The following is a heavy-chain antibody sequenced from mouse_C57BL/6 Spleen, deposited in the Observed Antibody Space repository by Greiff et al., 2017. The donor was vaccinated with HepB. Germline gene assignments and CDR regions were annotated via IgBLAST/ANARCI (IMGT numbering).Heavy chain of an antibody. CDR3: ARGATVVADYFDY. CDR1: GYTFTSYW. D-gene: IGHD1-1*01. CDR2: IDPSDSYT. J-gene: IGHJ2*01. V-gene: IGHV1-69*01. Sequence: QVQLQQPGAELVMPGASVKLSCKASGYTFTSYWMHWVKQRPGQGLEWIGEIDPSDSYTNYNQKFKGKSTLTVDKSSSTAYMQLSSLTSEDSAVYYCARGATVVADYFDYWGQGTTLTVSS.